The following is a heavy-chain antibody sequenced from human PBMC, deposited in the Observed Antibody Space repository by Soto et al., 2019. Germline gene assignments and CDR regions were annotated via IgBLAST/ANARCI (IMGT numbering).Heavy chain of an antibody. CDR1: GFTFSSYS. D-gene: IGHD5-12*01. CDR3: ARGRRGGHDYQDY. Sequence: EVQLVESGGGLVKPGGSLRLSCAASGFTFSSYSMNWVRQAPGKGLEWVSSISSSSSYIYYADSVKGRFTISRDNAKNPLYLQMNSLTTEDRAVYYCARGRRGGHDYQDYWGQGTLVTVSS. V-gene: IGHV3-21*01. J-gene: IGHJ4*02. CDR2: ISSSSSYI.